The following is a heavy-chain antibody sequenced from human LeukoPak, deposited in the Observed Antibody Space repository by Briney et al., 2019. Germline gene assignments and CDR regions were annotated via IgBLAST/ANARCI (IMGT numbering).Heavy chain of an antibody. CDR3: ARDGFDYGGNSEGFDY. D-gene: IGHD4-23*01. CDR1: GFTFSSYW. J-gene: IGHJ4*02. Sequence: GGSLRLSCAASGFTFSSYWMSWVRQAPGKGLEWVANIKQDGSEKYYVDSVKGRFTISRDDSKNTLYLQMNSLRAEDTAVYYCARDGFDYGGNSEGFDYWGQGTLVTVSS. CDR2: IKQDGSEK. V-gene: IGHV3-7*01.